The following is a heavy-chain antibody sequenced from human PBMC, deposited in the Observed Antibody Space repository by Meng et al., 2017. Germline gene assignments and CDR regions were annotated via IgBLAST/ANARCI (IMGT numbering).Heavy chain of an antibody. J-gene: IGHJ4*02. CDR3: ARVLDPVLVEFDY. Sequence: QVQLHQWRVGLLQPSGSLFLTCAVNGGSFSGYYWSWIRQPPGKGLEWIREINHSASTNYHPSLKSRVTISVDTSKNQFSLKLSSVTAADTAVYYCARVLDPVLVEFDYWGQGTLDTVSS. D-gene: IGHD3/OR15-3a*01. CDR1: GGSFSGYY. CDR2: INHSAST. V-gene: IGHV4-34*01.